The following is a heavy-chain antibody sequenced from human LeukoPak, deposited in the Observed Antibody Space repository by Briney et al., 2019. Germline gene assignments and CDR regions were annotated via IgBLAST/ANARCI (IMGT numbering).Heavy chain of an antibody. CDR3: AGAREYGDPSIDY. J-gene: IGHJ4*02. Sequence: GGSLRLSCAASGFTFSSYAMHWVRQAPGKGLEWVAVISYDGSNKYYADSVKGRFTISRDNSKNTLYLQMNSLRAEDTAVYYCAGAREYGDPSIDYWGQGTLVTVSS. D-gene: IGHD4-17*01. CDR2: ISYDGSNK. V-gene: IGHV3-30*04. CDR1: GFTFSSYA.